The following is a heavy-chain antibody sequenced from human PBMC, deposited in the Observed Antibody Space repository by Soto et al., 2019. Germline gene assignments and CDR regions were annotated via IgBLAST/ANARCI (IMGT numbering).Heavy chain of an antibody. CDR3: AADVYYYDSSGSDY. Sequence: SVKVSCKASGFTFTSSAVQWVRQARGQRLEWIGWIVVGSGNTNYAQKFQERVTITRDMSTSTAYMELSSLRSEDMAVYYCAADVYYYDSSGSDYWGQGTLVTVSS. CDR2: IVVGSGNT. CDR1: GFTFTSSA. D-gene: IGHD3-22*01. J-gene: IGHJ4*02. V-gene: IGHV1-58*01.